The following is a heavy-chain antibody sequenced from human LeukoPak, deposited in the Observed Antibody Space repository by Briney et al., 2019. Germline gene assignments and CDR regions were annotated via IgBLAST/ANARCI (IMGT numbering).Heavy chain of an antibody. V-gene: IGHV3-21*04. J-gene: IGHJ3*02. D-gene: IGHD3-22*01. Sequence: GGSLRLSCAASGFTFGPYTMNWVRQAPGKGLEWVSSITSSSSYIYYADSVKGRFTISRDNAKNSLYLQMNSLRAEDTALYYCARDRDSSGYSNDAFDIWGQGTMVTVSS. CDR3: ARDRDSSGYSNDAFDI. CDR2: ITSSSSYI. CDR1: GFTFGPYT.